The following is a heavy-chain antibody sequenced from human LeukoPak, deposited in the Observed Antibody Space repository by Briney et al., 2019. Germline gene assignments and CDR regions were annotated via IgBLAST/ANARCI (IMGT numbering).Heavy chain of an antibody. CDR1: GGSFSGYY. J-gene: IGHJ4*02. CDR3: ARAYVMVRGVRFDY. V-gene: IGHV4-34*01. D-gene: IGHD3-10*01. CDR2: INHSGST. Sequence: PSETLSPTCAVYGGSFSGYYWSWIRQPPGKGLEWIGEINHSGSTNYNPSLKSRVTISVDTSKNQFSLKLSSVTAADTAVYYCARAYVMVRGVRFDYWGQGTLVTVSS.